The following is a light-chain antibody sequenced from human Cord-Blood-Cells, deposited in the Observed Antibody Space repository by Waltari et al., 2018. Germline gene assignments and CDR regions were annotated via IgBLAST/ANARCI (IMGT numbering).Light chain of an antibody. CDR2: DVS. V-gene: IGLV2-14*01. CDR1: SSDVGGYNY. CDR3: SSYTSSRGV. J-gene: IGLJ3*02. Sequence: QSALTQPASVSGSPGQSITISCTGTSSDVGGYNYVSWYQQHPGKAPKLMIYDVSNRPSGVSKRFSGSKSGNTASLTIAGLQAEDDADYYCSSYTSSRGVFGGGTKLTVL.